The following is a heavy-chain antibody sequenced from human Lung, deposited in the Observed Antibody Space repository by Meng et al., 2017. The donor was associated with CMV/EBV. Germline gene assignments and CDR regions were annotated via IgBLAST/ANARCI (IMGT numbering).Heavy chain of an antibody. D-gene: IGHD2-15*01. CDR3: ARGFLAAKSGLRSLTY. V-gene: IGHV1-8*01. Sequence: SXXVSXXASGYTFTSYDINWVRQATGQGLEWMGWMNPNSGNTGYAQKFQGRVTMTRNTSISTAYMELSSLRSEDTAVYYCARGFLAAKSGLRSLTYWGQGTLVTVSS. CDR1: GYTFTSYD. J-gene: IGHJ4*02. CDR2: MNPNSGNT.